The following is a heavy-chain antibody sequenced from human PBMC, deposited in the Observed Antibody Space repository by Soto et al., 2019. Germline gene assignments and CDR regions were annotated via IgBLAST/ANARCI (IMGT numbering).Heavy chain of an antibody. J-gene: IGHJ4*02. CDR1: GHTFPTFG. V-gene: IGHV1-18*01. CDR2: SSGDSDNT. D-gene: IGHD2-15*01. Sequence: QVHLVQSGAEVKTPGASVKVSCKASGHTFPTFGITWVRQAPGQGLEWMGWSSGDSDNTKYAQEFQGRVTMTTDTATNTADMELRSLRSDDTAVYYCAREYCSGYSCYNVDYWGQGTLVTVSS. CDR3: AREYCSGYSCYNVDY.